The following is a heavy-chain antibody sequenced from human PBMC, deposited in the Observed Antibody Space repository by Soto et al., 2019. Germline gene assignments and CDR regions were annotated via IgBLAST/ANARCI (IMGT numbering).Heavy chain of an antibody. D-gene: IGHD5-18*01. J-gene: IGHJ2*01. CDR3: ARQRIQLWLIGLHWYFDR. Sequence: PSETLSLTCTVSGGSISSSSYYWGWIRQPPGKGLEWIGSIYYSGSTYYNPSLKSRVTISVDTSKNQFSLKLSSVTAADTAVYYCARQRIQLWLIGLHWYFDRWGRGTLVTVSS. V-gene: IGHV4-39*01. CDR1: GGSISSSSYY. CDR2: IYYSGST.